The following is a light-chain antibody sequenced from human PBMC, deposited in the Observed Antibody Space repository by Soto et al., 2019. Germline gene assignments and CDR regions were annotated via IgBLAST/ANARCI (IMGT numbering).Light chain of an antibody. CDR3: QQYYSYPWT. CDR1: QTISSW. Sequence: DIQMTQSPSTLSGSVGDRVTITCRASQTISSWLAWYQQKPGKAPKLLIYKASTLKSGVPSRFSGRGSGTEFTLTISSLQPDDFATYYCQQYYSYPWTVGQGTKVDSK. V-gene: IGKV1-5*03. J-gene: IGKJ1*01. CDR2: KAS.